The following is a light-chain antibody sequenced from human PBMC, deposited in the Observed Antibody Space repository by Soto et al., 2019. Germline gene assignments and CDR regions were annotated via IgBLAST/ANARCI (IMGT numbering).Light chain of an antibody. CDR2: DAS. V-gene: IGKV1-5*01. J-gene: IGKJ2*01. CDR1: QSISSW. CDR3: HQYNSYSPYT. Sequence: DIQMTQSPSTLSASVGDRVTITCRASQSISSWVAWYQQKPGKAPKLLIYDASSLESGVPSRFSGSGSGTEFTLTISSLQPDDFATYYCHQYNSYSPYTFGQGTKLEIK.